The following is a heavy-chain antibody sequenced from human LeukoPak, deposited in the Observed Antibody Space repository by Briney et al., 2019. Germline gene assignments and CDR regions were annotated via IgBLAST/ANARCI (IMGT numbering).Heavy chain of an antibody. V-gene: IGHV1-2*02. D-gene: IGHD6-19*01. CDR1: GYTFTGYY. J-gene: IGHJ4*02. CDR2: INPNSGGT. CDR3: ARDTVERAVALSIFDY. Sequence: ASVKVSCKASGYTFTGYYMHWVRQAPGQGLEWMGWINPNSGGTNYAQKFQGRVTMTRDTSISTAYMELSRLRSDDTAVYYCARDTVERAVALSIFDYWGQGTLVTVSS.